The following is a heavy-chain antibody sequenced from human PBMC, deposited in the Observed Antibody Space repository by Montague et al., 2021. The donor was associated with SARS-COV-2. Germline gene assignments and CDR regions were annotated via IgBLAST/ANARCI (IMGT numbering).Heavy chain of an antibody. CDR3: ARNAYNHYGLDV. CDR1: GGSLSTYY. CDR2: IDDSGTT. J-gene: IGHJ6*02. Sequence: SETLSLTCSVSGGSLSTYYCSWIRQPPGKGLEWIGYIDDSGTTRSNPSHRRRATISLDLSKNQFSLDLNSVTAADTAVYYCARNAYNHYGLDVWGQGTTVTVSS. V-gene: IGHV4-59*08.